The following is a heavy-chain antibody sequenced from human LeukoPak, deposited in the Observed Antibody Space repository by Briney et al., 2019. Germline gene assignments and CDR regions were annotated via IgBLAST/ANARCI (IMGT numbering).Heavy chain of an antibody. CDR1: GGSISSGAY. CDR2: IYRTGST. D-gene: IGHD3-22*01. Sequence: SETLSLTYTVSGGSISSGAYWGWVRPPPGKGLEWTATIYRTGSTYYNPSLESRVTISIDTSKNQFSLKLNSVTAADTAVYYCANSWYYYDSSGLPKSDAFDRWGQGTLVTVSS. V-gene: IGHV4-38-2*02. J-gene: IGHJ3*01. CDR3: ANSWYYYDSSGLPKSDAFDR.